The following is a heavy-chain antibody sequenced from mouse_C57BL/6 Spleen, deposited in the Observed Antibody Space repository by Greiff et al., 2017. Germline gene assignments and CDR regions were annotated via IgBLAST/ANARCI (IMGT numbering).Heavy chain of an antibody. CDR3: ARWGYYGGGY. CDR1: GYAFSSYW. D-gene: IGHD1-1*01. CDR2: IDPSDSYT. Sequence: VQLQQSGAELVKPGASVKISCKASGYAFSSYWMHWVKQRPGQGLEWIGEIDPSDSYTNYNQKFKGKSTLTVDKSSSTAYMQLRSLTSDDSAVYYCARWGYYGGGYWGQGTTLTVSS. J-gene: IGHJ2*01. V-gene: IGHV1-69*01.